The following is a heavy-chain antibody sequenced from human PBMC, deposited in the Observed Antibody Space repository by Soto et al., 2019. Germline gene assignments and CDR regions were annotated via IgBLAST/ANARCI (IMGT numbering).Heavy chain of an antibody. Sequence: PSETLSLTCTVSGGSISSGGYYWSWIRQHPGKGLEWIGYIYYSGSTYYNPSLKSRVTISVDTSKNQFSLKLSSVTAADTAVYYCARGRLSGYGPTYYFDYWGQGTLVTVSS. CDR1: GGSISSGGYY. V-gene: IGHV4-31*03. CDR3: ARGRLSGYGPTYYFDY. J-gene: IGHJ4*02. CDR2: IYYSGST. D-gene: IGHD5-12*01.